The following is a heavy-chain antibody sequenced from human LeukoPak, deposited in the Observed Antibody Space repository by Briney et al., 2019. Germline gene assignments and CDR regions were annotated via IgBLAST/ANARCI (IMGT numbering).Heavy chain of an antibody. V-gene: IGHV4-39*01. CDR1: GGSISSSSYY. D-gene: IGHD3-10*01. J-gene: IGHJ6*02. CDR3: AKTWDYYGSGSYPYYYGMDV. Sequence: SETLSLTCTGSGGSISSSSYYWGWIRQPPGKGLEWIGGIYYSGSTYYNPSLKSRVTISVDTSKNQFSLKLSSVTAADTAVYYCAKTWDYYGSGSYPYYYGMDVWGQGTTVTVSS. CDR2: IYYSGST.